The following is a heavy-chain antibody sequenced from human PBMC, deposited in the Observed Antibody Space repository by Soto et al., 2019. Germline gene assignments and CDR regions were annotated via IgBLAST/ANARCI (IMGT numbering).Heavy chain of an antibody. CDR2: IYYSGNT. Sequence: QVQLQESGPRLVKPSQTLSLTCTVSGASINGGGYYWSWIRQHPGKGLDWIGSIYYSGNTYYSPSLKSRVTISVDTSKNHFSLMLTSVTAADTAVYYCARDPSYGDYSYYGMDVWGQGTTVTVSS. CDR1: GASINGGGYY. V-gene: IGHV4-31*03. CDR3: ARDPSYGDYSYYGMDV. J-gene: IGHJ6*02. D-gene: IGHD4-17*01.